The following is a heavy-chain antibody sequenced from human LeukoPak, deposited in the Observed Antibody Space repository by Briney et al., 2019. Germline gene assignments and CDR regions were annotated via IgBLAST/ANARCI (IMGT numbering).Heavy chain of an antibody. CDR2: IYYSGST. J-gene: IGHJ4*02. D-gene: IGHD4-17*01. V-gene: IGHV4-39*07. CDR1: GGSISSSSYY. Sequence: SETLSLTCNVSGGSISSSSYYWGWIRQPPGKGLEWIGSIYYSGSTYYNPSLKSRVTISVDTSKNQFSLKLSSVTAADTAVYYCARLATVTFYYFDYWGQGTLVTVSS. CDR3: ARLATVTFYYFDY.